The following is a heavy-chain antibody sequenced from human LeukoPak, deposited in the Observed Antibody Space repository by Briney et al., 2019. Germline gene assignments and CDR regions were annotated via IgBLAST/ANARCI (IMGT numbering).Heavy chain of an antibody. CDR2: IYYSGST. J-gene: IGHJ3*02. Sequence: SETLSLTCTVSGGSISSSSYYWGWIRQPPGKGLEWIGCIYYSGSTYYNPSLKSRVTISVDTSKNQFSLKLSSVTAADTAVYYCVRISSGAFDIWGQGTMVTVSS. V-gene: IGHV4-39*01. CDR1: GGSISSSSYY. D-gene: IGHD3-3*01. CDR3: VRISSGAFDI.